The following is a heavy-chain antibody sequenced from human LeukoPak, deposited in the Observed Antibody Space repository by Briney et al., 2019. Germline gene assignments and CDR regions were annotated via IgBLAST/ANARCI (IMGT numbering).Heavy chain of an antibody. V-gene: IGHV1-58*01. D-gene: IGHD3-10*01. CDR2: IVVGSGNT. Sequence: ASVKVSCKASGYTFTSSAVQWVRQARGQRLEWMGWIVVGSGNTNYAQKFQERVTITRDMSTSTAYMELSSLRSEDTAVYYCAADQFGYYYGSGNYPWGQGTLVTVSS. CDR3: AADQFGYYYGSGNYP. CDR1: GYTFTSSA. J-gene: IGHJ5*02.